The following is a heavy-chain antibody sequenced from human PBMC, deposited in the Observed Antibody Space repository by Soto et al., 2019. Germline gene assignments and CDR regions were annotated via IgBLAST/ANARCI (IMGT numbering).Heavy chain of an antibody. V-gene: IGHV4-31*03. CDR3: ARDLTTRNYYYYGMDV. J-gene: IGHJ6*02. Sequence: QVQLQESGPGLVKPSQTLSLTCTVSGGSISSGGYYWSWIRQHPGKGLEWIGYIYYSGRTYYNPSLKSRVTISVDTSKNQFSLKLSSVTAADTAVYYCARDLTTRNYYYYGMDVWGQGTTVTVSS. D-gene: IGHD4-17*01. CDR2: IYYSGRT. CDR1: GGSISSGGYY.